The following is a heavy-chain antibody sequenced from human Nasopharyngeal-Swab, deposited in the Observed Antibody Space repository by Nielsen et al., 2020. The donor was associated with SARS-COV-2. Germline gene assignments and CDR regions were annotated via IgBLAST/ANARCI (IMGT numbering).Heavy chain of an antibody. CDR3: ARINYYDSGGYYS. Sequence: SETLSLTCTVSGGSISSSSYYWGWIRQPPGKGLEWIGSIYYSGSTYYNPSLKSRVTISVDTSKNQFSLKLSSVTAADTAVYYCARINYYDSGGYYSWGQGTLVTVSS. CDR1: GGSISSSSYY. J-gene: IGHJ4*02. CDR2: IYYSGST. D-gene: IGHD3-22*01. V-gene: IGHV4-39*01.